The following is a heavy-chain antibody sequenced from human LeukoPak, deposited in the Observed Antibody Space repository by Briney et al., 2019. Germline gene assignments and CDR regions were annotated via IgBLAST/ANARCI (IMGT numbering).Heavy chain of an antibody. V-gene: IGHV3-30*18. CDR2: MSYNGSK. CDR3: AKGYSGYDYAFDT. CDR1: GFTYG. J-gene: IGHJ3*02. Sequence: GGSLRLSCVASGFTYGIHWVRQAPGKGLEWVAIMSYNGSKVYADSVKGRFTVSRDNSKNTVYLRMNSLRAEDTALYYCAKGYSGYDYAFDTWGQGTKVSVSS. D-gene: IGHD5-12*01.